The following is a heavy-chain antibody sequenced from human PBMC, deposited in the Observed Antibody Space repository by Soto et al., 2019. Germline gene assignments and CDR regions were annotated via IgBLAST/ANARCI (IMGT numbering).Heavy chain of an antibody. V-gene: IGHV1-8*01. CDR3: ASGRDCTNGVCYEYYYYMDV. CDR1: GYTFTSYD. D-gene: IGHD2-8*01. J-gene: IGHJ6*03. CDR2: MNPNSGNT. Sequence: QVQLVQSGAEVKKPGASVKVSCKASGYTFTSYDINWVRQATGQGLEWMGWMNPNSGNTGYAQKFQGRDTLTRNTSRSTAYMELSRLRSEDTAVYYCASGRDCTNGVCYEYYYYMDVWGKGTTVTVSS.